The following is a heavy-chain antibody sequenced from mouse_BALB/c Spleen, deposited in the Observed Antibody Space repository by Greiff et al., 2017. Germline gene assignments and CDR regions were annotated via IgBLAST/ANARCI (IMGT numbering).Heavy chain of an antibody. J-gene: IGHJ3*01. CDR1: GFNIKDYY. D-gene: IGHD1-1*01. V-gene: IGHV14-4*02. CDR2: IDPEYGDT. Sequence: EVQLQQSGAELVRSGASVKLSCTASGFNIKDYYMHWVKQRPEQGLEWIGWIDPEYGDTEYAPKFQGKATMAADTSSNPAYLQLSSLTSKDTAVYDCSASPCYYGGGRGGQGTRATV. CDR3: SASPCYYGGGR.